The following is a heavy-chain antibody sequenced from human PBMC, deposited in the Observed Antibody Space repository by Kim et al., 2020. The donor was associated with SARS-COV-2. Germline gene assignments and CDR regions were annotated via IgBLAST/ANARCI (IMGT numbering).Heavy chain of an antibody. J-gene: IGHJ4*02. Sequence: SRTSRVTLSVDPSKNQFSRKLSSVTAADTAVYYCARGEPVAGTNSDYFDYWGQGTLVTVSS. V-gene: IGHV4-59*09. D-gene: IGHD6-19*01. CDR3: ARGEPVAGTNSDYFDY.